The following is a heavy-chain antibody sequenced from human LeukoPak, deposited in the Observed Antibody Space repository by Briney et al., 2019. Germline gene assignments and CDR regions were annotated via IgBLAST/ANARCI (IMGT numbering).Heavy chain of an antibody. V-gene: IGHV3-48*02. CDR1: GFTFSSYS. D-gene: IGHD3-3*01. J-gene: IGHJ6*02. CDR2: ISSSSSTI. Sequence: TGGSLRFSCAASGFTFSSYSMNWVRQAPGKGLEWVSYISSSSSTIYYADSVKGRFTISRDNAKNSLYLQMNSLRDEDTAVYYCARDSGITIFGPPLYGMDVWGQGTTVTVSS. CDR3: ARDSGITIFGPPLYGMDV.